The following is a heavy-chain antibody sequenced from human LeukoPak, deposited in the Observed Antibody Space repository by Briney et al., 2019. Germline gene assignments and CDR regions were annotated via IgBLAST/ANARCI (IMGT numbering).Heavy chain of an antibody. CDR3: ARKRYCSGGSCPNWFDP. J-gene: IGHJ5*02. CDR1: GYTFTSYG. Sequence: ASVKVSCKASGYTFTSYGISWVRQAPGQGLEWMGWISAYNGNTNYAQKLQGRVTMTTDTSTSTAYMELRSLRSDDTAVYYCARKRYCSGGSCPNWFDPWGQGTLVTVSS. D-gene: IGHD2-15*01. CDR2: ISAYNGNT. V-gene: IGHV1-18*01.